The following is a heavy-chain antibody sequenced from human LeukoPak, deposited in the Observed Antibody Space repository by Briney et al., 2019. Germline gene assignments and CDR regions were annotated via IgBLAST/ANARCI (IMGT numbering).Heavy chain of an antibody. J-gene: IGHJ4*02. CDR3: AREDYGGNWYYFDY. D-gene: IGHD4-23*01. CDR1: GGSISSYY. CDR2: IYTSGST. V-gene: IGHV4-4*07. Sequence: PSETLSLTCTVSGGSISSYYWSWIRQPAGKGLGWIGRIYTSGSTNYNPSLKSRVTMSVDTSKNQFSLKLSSVTAADTAVYYCAREDYGGNWYYFDYWGQGTLVTVSS.